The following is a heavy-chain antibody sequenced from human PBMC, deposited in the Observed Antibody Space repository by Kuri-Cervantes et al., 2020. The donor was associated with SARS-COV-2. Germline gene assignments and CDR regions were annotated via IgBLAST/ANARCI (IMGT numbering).Heavy chain of an antibody. J-gene: IGHJ6*02. Sequence: LRLSCTVSGGSISSGYYYWSWIRQHPGKGLEWIGYIHYSGDTYYNPSLKTRVIISLDTSKNQFALRLSSVTAADTAVYYCARSDFWSNEIYYYYYGMDVWGQGTTVTVSS. CDR2: IHYSGDT. D-gene: IGHD3-3*01. V-gene: IGHV4-31*03. CDR3: ARSDFWSNEIYYYYYGMDV. CDR1: GGSISSGYYY.